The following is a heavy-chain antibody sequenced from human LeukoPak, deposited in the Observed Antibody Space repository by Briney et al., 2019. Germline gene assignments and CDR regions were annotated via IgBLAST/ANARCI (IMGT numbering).Heavy chain of an antibody. V-gene: IGHV1-69*06. CDR3: ARAPIVVVTPDAFDI. CDR1: GGTFSNYA. J-gene: IGHJ3*02. CDR2: IIPIFGTA. D-gene: IGHD2-21*02. Sequence: ASVKVSCKASGGTFSNYAISWVRQAPGQGLEWMGGIIPIFGTANYAQKFRGRVTITADKSTRTAYMELSSLRSEDTAVYYCARAPIVVVTPDAFDIWGQGTMVTVSS.